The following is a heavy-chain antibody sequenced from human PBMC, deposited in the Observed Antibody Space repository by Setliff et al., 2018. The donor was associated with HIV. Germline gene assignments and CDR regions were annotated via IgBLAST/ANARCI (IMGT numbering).Heavy chain of an antibody. CDR1: GFTFSGYY. V-gene: IGHV3-72*01. CDR3: ARGESFYDSSGNYFDY. Sequence: PGGSLRLSCAASGFTFSGYYMDWVRQAPGKGLEWVGRTRNKANTYTTKYAASVKGRFTISRDDSKNSLYLQMNSLKTEDTAVYFCARGESFYDSSGNYFDYWGQGTLVTVSS. CDR2: TRNKANTYTT. J-gene: IGHJ4*02. D-gene: IGHD3-22*01.